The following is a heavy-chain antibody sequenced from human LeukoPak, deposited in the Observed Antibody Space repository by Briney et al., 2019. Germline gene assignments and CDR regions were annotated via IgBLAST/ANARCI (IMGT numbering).Heavy chain of an antibody. D-gene: IGHD2-2*01. Sequence: PGGSLRLSCAASGFTFSSYSMNWVRQAPGKGLEWVSSISSSSRYIYYADSVKGRFTISRDNAKNSLYLQMNSLGAEDTAVYYCARSKGIVVVPAAMSYWGQGTLVTVSS. CDR1: GFTFSSYS. CDR3: ARSKGIVVVPAAMSY. J-gene: IGHJ4*02. V-gene: IGHV3-21*01. CDR2: ISSSSRYI.